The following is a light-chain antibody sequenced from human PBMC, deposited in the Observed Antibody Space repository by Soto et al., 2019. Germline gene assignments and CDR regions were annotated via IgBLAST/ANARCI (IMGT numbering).Light chain of an antibody. J-gene: IGKJ1*01. Sequence: EIVMTQSPATLSVSPGERATLSCRASQSVSSNLVWYQQKPGQAPRLLIYGASTRATGIPERFSGSGSGTEFTLTISSLQSEDFAVYYCQQYTNWPKTFGQGTKVDI. CDR3: QQYTNWPKT. V-gene: IGKV3D-15*01. CDR1: QSVSSN. CDR2: GAS.